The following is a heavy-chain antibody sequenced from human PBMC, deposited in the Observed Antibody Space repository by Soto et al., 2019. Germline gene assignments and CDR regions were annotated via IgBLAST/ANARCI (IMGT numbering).Heavy chain of an antibody. J-gene: IGHJ6*02. CDR3: ARVVPSYDFWSGPNYGMDV. CDR2: IYYSGST. Sequence: SETLSLTCTVSGGSISSYYWSRIRQPPGKGLEWIGYIYYSGSTNYSPSLKSRVTISVDTSKNQFSLKLSSVTAADTAVYYCARVVPSYDFWSGPNYGMDVWGQGTTVTVSS. V-gene: IGHV4-59*01. CDR1: GGSISSYY. D-gene: IGHD3-3*01.